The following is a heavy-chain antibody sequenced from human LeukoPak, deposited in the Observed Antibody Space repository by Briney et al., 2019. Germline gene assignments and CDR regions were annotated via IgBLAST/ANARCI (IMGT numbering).Heavy chain of an antibody. J-gene: IGHJ4*02. V-gene: IGHV5-51*01. CDR1: GYSFSNYW. CDR2: IYPDDSDT. D-gene: IGHD3-22*01. Sequence: GESLKISCKGSGYSFSNYWIGWVRQMPGKGLEWMGIIYPDDSDTRYSPSFQGQVTISADKSISTAYLQWSSLKASDTAMYYCARQSRDDTMITDYWGQGTLVAVSS. CDR3: ARQSRDDTMITDY.